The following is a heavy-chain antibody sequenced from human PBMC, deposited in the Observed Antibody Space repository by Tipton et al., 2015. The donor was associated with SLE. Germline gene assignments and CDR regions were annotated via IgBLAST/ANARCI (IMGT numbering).Heavy chain of an antibody. J-gene: IGHJ4*02. Sequence: LRLSCTVSGGSISSYYWSWIRQPPGKGLEWIGYIYYSGSTNYNPSLKSRVTISVDTSKNQFSLNLNSVTAADTAVYYCARGGTAKVNDYWGQGTLVTVSS. V-gene: IGHV4-59*01. CDR3: ARGGTAKVNDY. CDR2: IYYSGST. D-gene: IGHD2-21*02. CDR1: GGSISSYY.